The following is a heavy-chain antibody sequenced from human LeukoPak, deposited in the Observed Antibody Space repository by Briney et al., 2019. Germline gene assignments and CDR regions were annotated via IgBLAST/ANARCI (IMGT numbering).Heavy chain of an antibody. CDR3: ARARKGVVVVAATQSNWFDP. CDR2: INPNSGGT. D-gene: IGHD2-15*01. CDR1: GYTFTGYY. J-gene: IGHJ5*02. V-gene: IGHV1-2*02. Sequence: GASVKVSCKASGYTFTGYYMHWVRQAPGQGLEWMGWINPNSGGTNYAQKFQGRVTMTRVTSISTAYMELSRLRSDDTAVYYCARARKGVVVVAATQSNWFDPWGQGTLVTVSS.